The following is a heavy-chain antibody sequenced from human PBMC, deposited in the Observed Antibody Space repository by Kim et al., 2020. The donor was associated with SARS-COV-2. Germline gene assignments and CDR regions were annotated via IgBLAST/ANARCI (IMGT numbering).Heavy chain of an antibody. CDR3: ARHYRARVHVDIVATIIGNYYYYYYMDV. D-gene: IGHD5-12*01. J-gene: IGHJ6*03. V-gene: IGHV4-39*01. CDR2: IYYSGST. CDR1: GGSISSSSYY. Sequence: SETLSLTCTVSGGSISSSSYYWGWIRQPPGKGLEWIGTIYYSGSTYYNPSLNSRVTISVDTSKNQFSLKLSSVTAADTAVYYCARHYRARVHVDIVATIIGNYYYYYYMDVWGKGTTVTVSS.